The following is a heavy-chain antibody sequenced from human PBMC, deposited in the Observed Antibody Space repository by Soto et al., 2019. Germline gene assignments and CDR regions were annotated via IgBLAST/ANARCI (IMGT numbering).Heavy chain of an antibody. CDR3: AKRAAGTSFDY. J-gene: IGHJ4*02. CDR2: ISGSGDST. D-gene: IGHD6-13*01. Sequence: GGSLRLSCAASGFTFSSYAMSWVRQAPGKGLEWVSVISGSGDSTYYADSVKGRFTISRDNSKNTLYLQMNGLRAEDTAVYYCAKRAAGTSFDYWGQGTLVTVSS. V-gene: IGHV3-23*01. CDR1: GFTFSSYA.